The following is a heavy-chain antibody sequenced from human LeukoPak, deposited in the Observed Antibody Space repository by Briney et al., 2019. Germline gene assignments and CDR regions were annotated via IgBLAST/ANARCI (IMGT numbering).Heavy chain of an antibody. CDR3: AELPPGRD. CDR2: IYSGGST. CDR1: GFTFSSYA. V-gene: IGHV3-66*01. Sequence: SGGSLRLSCAASGFTFSSYAMSWVRQAPGKGLEWVSVIYSGGSTYYADSVKGRFTISRDNSKNTLYLQMNSLRAEDTAVYYCAELPPGRDWGQGTLVTVSS. J-gene: IGHJ4*02. D-gene: IGHD5-24*01.